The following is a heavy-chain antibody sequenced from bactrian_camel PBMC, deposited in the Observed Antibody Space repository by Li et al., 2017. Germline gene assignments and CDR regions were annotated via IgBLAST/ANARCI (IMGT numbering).Heavy chain of an antibody. Sequence: VQLVESGGGLVQPGGSLRLSCVASGFTISSYAMSWARQAPGKGIEWVSTISANGKPYYADSVKGRFTISRDNAKNTVYLQLNSLKTEDIAMYYCAKDSPLAYGFVDNWGQGTQVTVSS. CDR2: ISANGKP. J-gene: IGHJ4*01. CDR1: GFTISSYA. D-gene: IGHD5*01. CDR3: AKDSPLAYGFVDN. V-gene: IGHV3S9*01.